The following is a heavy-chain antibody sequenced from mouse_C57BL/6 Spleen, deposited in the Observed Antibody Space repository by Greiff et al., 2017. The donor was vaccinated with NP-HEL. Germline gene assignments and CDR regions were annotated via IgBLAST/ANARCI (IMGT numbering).Heavy chain of an antibody. CDR1: GYTFTNYW. Sequence: VQLQQSGAELVRPGTSVKMSCKASGYTFTNYWIGWAKQRPGHGLEWIGDIYPGGGYTNYNEKFKGKATLTADKSSSTAYMQFSSLTSEDSAIYYCARGDYYGNPYWYFDVWGTGTTVTVSS. J-gene: IGHJ1*03. CDR2: IYPGGGYT. D-gene: IGHD2-1*01. V-gene: IGHV1-63*01. CDR3: ARGDYYGNPYWYFDV.